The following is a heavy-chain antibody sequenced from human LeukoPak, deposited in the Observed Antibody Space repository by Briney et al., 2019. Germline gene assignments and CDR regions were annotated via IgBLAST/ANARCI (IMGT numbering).Heavy chain of an antibody. CDR2: ISGSGGST. D-gene: IGHD6-19*01. Sequence: GGSLRLSCAASGFTFSSYAMSWVRQAPGKGLEWVSAISGSGGSTYYADSVKGRFTISRDNSKNTLYLQMNSLRAEDTAVYYCAKDQRGWYGSYYYYMDVWGKGTTVTVSS. V-gene: IGHV3-23*01. CDR1: GFTFSSYA. CDR3: AKDQRGWYGSYYYYMDV. J-gene: IGHJ6*03.